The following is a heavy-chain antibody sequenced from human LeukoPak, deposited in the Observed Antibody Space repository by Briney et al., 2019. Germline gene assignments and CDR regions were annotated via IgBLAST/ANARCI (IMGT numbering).Heavy chain of an antibody. D-gene: IGHD6-13*01. V-gene: IGHV3-53*01. CDR3: AKRIAAANSFDY. Sequence: TGGSLRLSCAASGLTVRTNSMGWVRQAPGKGLEWVSVIYTTGSTYYEDSVNGRFLISRDNSKNTLYLQMNSLRAEDTAVYYCAKRIAAANSFDYWGQGTLVTVSS. CDR1: GLTVRTNS. CDR2: IYTTGST. J-gene: IGHJ4*02.